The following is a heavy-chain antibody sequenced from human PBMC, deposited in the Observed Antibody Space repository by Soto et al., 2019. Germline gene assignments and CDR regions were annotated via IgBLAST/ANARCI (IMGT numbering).Heavy chain of an antibody. CDR3: AKGGSGSYYNFDDMDV. CDR2: ISGSGGST. Sequence: QTGGSLRLSCAASGFTFSSYAMSWVRQAPGKGLEWVSAISGSGGSTYYADSVKGRFTISRDNSKNKQYLQMNNLRAEDTTEYYSAKGGSGSYYNFDDMDVWGKGTTVTVSS. D-gene: IGHD3-10*01. V-gene: IGHV3-23*01. CDR1: GFTFSSYA. J-gene: IGHJ6*03.